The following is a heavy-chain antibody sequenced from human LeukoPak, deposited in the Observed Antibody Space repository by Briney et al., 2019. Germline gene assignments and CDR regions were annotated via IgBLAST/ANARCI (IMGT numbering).Heavy chain of an antibody. CDR2: IIPIFGTA. V-gene: IGHV1-69*06. D-gene: IGHD2-2*01. CDR1: GYTFTSYG. Sequence: ASVKVSCKASGYTFTSYGISWVRQAPGQGLEWMGGIIPIFGTANYAQKFQGRVTITADKSTSTAYMELSSLRSEDTAVYYCALGGDIVVDGAFDIWGQGTMVTVSS. CDR3: ALGGDIVVDGAFDI. J-gene: IGHJ3*02.